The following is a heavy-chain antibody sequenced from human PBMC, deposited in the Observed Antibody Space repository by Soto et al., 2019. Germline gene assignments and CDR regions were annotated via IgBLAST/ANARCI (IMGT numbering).Heavy chain of an antibody. J-gene: IGHJ3*01. CDR1: GGSFTDYD. CDR3: AGYSSSFVAFEV. CDR2: VSQSGRI. Sequence: QVQLQQFGAGLLKPSETLSLDCGVLGGSFTDYDWTWVRQSPGRGLEWIGEVSQSGRITYNTSLMSRFTISRDTAKNQLSLRLTSVPAADTALYYCAGYSSSFVAFEVWGHGTEVTVSS. V-gene: IGHV4-34*01. D-gene: IGHD3-10*01.